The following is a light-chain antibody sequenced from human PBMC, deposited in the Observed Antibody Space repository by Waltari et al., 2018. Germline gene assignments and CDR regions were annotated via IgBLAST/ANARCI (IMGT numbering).Light chain of an antibody. CDR2: DNN. CDR1: SSNIGSNS. Sequence: QSMLTQPPSVSAAPGQKVTISCPGRSSNIGSNSVSCYHQLPGTAPKVLIYDNNKRPSGIPDRFSGSKSATSATLGITGLQTGDEADYYCGTWDSTLSAVVFGGGTKLTVL. J-gene: IGLJ3*02. CDR3: GTWDSTLSAVV. V-gene: IGLV1-51*01.